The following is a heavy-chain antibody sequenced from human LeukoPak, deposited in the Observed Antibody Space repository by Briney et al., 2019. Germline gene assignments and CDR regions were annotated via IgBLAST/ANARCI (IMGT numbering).Heavy chain of an antibody. V-gene: IGHV1-69*13. Sequence: WASVKVSCKASGGTFSSYAISWVRQAPGQGLEWMGGIIPIFGTANYAQKFLGRVTITADESTSTAYMELSSLRSEDTAVYYCARTGRFLEWLPYYMDVWGKGTTVTVSS. CDR2: IIPIFGTA. J-gene: IGHJ6*03. CDR1: GGTFSSYA. CDR3: ARTGRFLEWLPYYMDV. D-gene: IGHD3-3*01.